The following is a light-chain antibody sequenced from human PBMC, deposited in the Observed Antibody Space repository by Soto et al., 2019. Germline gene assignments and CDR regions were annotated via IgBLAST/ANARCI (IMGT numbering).Light chain of an antibody. J-gene: IGKJ1*01. V-gene: IGKV1-5*01. CDR3: QQYDRYPPT. CDR2: DVS. CDR1: QTISW. Sequence: DIQMTQSPLTLAASVGDRVTITCRASQTISWLAWYQQRPGKTPKLLIYDVSRLESGVPSRFSGSQSETEFTLTISGLQSDDFATYYCQQYDRYPPTFGQGTKVDIK.